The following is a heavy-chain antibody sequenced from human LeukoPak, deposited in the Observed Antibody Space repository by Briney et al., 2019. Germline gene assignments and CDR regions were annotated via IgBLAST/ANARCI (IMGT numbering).Heavy chain of an antibody. V-gene: IGHV1-2*02. CDR2: TKRNSRGT. CDR1: GYIFSDYG. CDR3: VRDLGDYIFGEGF. J-gene: IGHJ4*02. D-gene: IGHD3-16*01. Sequence: GASVTVSCKASGYIFSDYGIHWVRQALGRGPEWMGWTKRNSRGTNYAQKFQGRVTMTRDTSISTAYMELSGLRHDDTAVYYCVRDLGDYIFGEGFWGQGTLVTVSS.